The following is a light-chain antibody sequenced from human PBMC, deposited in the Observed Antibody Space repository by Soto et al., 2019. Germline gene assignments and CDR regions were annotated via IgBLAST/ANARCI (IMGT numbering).Light chain of an antibody. J-gene: IGLJ1*01. Sequence: QSALTQPASVSGSPGQSITISCTGTSSDVGGYNYVSWYQQHPGKAPKLLIYEVSNRPSGVSNRFSGSKSGNTASLTISGLQAEAEADYYCSSYASIGTRVFGTGTKVTVL. V-gene: IGLV2-14*01. CDR1: SSDVGGYNY. CDR2: EVS. CDR3: SSYASIGTRV.